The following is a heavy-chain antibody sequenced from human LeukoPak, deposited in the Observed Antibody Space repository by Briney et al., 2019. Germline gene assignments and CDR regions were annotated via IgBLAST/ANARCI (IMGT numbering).Heavy chain of an antibody. CDR1: GFTFSNCA. D-gene: IGHD2/OR15-2a*01. CDR3: AKSCNSGNCYYNY. Sequence: PGGSLRLSCAASGFTFSNCAMSWVRQAPEKGLEWVSGISGSGSSTYYADSVKGRFTISRDNSENTLSLRMNSLRADDTAIYYCAKSCNSGNCYYNYWGQGTLVTVSS. J-gene: IGHJ4*02. CDR2: ISGSGSST. V-gene: IGHV3-23*01.